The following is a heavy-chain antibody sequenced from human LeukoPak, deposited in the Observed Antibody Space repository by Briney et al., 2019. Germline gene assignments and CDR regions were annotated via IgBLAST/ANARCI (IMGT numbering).Heavy chain of an antibody. J-gene: IGHJ5*02. CDR2: IIPILGIA. Sequence: ASVKVSCKASGGTFSSYAISWVRQAPGQGLEWMGRIIPILGIANYAQKFQGRVTITADKSTSTAYMELSSLRSEDTAVYYCARSEYYGSGSWFDPWGQGTLVTVSS. CDR1: GGTFSSYA. D-gene: IGHD3-10*01. V-gene: IGHV1-69*04. CDR3: ARSEYYGSGSWFDP.